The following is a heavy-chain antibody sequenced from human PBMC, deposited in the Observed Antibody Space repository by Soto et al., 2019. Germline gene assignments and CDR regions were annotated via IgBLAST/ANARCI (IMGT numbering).Heavy chain of an antibody. Sequence: PSETLSLTCAVYGGSFSGYYWSWIRQPPGKGLEWIGEINHSGSTNYNPSLKSRVTISVDTSKNQFSLKLSSVTAADTAVYYCASLVWMDVWGQGTTVTVSS. CDR1: GGSFSGYY. J-gene: IGHJ6*02. V-gene: IGHV4-34*01. D-gene: IGHD3-16*01. CDR3: ASLVWMDV. CDR2: INHSGST.